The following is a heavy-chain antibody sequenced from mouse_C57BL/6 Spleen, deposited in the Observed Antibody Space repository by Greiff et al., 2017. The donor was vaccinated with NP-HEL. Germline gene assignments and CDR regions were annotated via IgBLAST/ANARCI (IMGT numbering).Heavy chain of an antibody. J-gene: IGHJ3*01. CDR2: IRNKANGYTT. D-gene: IGHD1-1*01. Sequence: EVKLMESGGGLVQPGGSLSLSCAASGFTFTDYYMSWVRQPPGKALEWLGFIRNKANGYTTEYSASVKGRFTISRDKSQSILYLQMNALRAENSATYYCARCDGSSPFAYWGQGTLVTVSA. V-gene: IGHV7-3*01. CDR3: ARCDGSSPFAY. CDR1: GFTFTDYY.